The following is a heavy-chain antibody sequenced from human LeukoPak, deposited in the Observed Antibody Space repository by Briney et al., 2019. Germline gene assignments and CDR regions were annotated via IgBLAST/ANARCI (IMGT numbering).Heavy chain of an antibody. Sequence: TSETLSLTCAVYGGSFSGYYWSWIRQPPGKGLEWIGEINHSGSTNYNPSLKSRVTISVDTSKNQFSLKLSSVTAADTAVYYCARFYFPTHFDDWGQGTLITVSS. J-gene: IGHJ4*02. CDR1: GGSFSGYY. CDR3: ARFYFPTHFDD. V-gene: IGHV4-34*01. D-gene: IGHD2/OR15-2a*01. CDR2: INHSGST.